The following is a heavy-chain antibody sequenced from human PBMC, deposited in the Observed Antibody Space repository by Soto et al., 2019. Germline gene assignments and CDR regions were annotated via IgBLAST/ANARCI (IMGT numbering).Heavy chain of an antibody. CDR1: GCTFDDYV. D-gene: IGHD6-13*01. CDR3: AKARVYNYALDH. Sequence: PGGSLRLSCAASGCTFDDYVMHWVRQAPGKGLEWVASVNWNGRTTLYAAAVKGRFSVSRDNAKNSLYLEMTSLRPNDPALYFCAKARVYNYALDHWGKGILVPVAS. CDR2: VNWNGRTT. J-gene: IGHJ4*02. V-gene: IGHV3-9*01.